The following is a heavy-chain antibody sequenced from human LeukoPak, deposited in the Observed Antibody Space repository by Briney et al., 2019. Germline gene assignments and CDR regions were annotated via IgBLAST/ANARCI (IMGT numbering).Heavy chain of an antibody. CDR3: ARDSCSSTSCYRSWFDP. Sequence: ASVKVSCKASGYTFTGYYMHWVRQAPGQGLEWMGWINPNSGGTNYAQKLQGRVTMTTDTSTSTAYMELRSLRSDDTAVYYCARDSCSSTSCYRSWFDPWGQGTLVTVSS. D-gene: IGHD2-2*01. CDR1: GYTFTGYY. V-gene: IGHV1-2*02. CDR2: INPNSGGT. J-gene: IGHJ5*02.